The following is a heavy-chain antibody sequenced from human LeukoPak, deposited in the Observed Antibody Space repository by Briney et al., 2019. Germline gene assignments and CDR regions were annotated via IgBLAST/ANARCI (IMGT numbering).Heavy chain of an antibody. CDR1: GFTFSDYY. J-gene: IGHJ6*03. D-gene: IGHD6-6*01. CDR2: ISRSGSTI. Sequence: GGPPRLSCAASGFTFSDYYMDWIRQPPGKGLEWVSYISRSGSTIFYADSAKGRFTISRDNAKTSLYLQMSSLRAEDTAVYYCARGLRDSSSSGYSYYYMDVWGKGTTVTVSS. V-gene: IGHV3-11*01. CDR3: ARGLRDSSSSGYSYYYMDV.